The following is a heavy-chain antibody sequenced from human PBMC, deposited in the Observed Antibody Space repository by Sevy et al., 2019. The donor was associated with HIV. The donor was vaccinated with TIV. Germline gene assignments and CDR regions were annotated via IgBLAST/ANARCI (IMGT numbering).Heavy chain of an antibody. Sequence: GGSLRLSCVASGFTFNTYWMTWVRQAPGKGLEWVANINPDGGEKDYVDSLKGRFTVSRDNAETSLYLHMNSLRVEDTGVYFCARLLWDVVVVPGTTPGQYFDYWGQGTLVTVSS. CDR1: GFTFNTYW. V-gene: IGHV3-7*01. CDR2: INPDGGEK. J-gene: IGHJ4*02. D-gene: IGHD2-2*01. CDR3: ARLLWDVVVVPGTTPGQYFDY.